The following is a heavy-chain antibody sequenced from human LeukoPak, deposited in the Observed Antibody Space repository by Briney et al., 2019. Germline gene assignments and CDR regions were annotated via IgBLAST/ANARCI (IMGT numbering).Heavy chain of an antibody. D-gene: IGHD6-19*01. CDR3: ARDSLPMAVTGPFDH. V-gene: IGHV3-33*01. J-gene: IGHJ4*02. CDR2: IWFDGSNI. CDR1: GFNFSSYG. Sequence: GGSLRLSCAASGFNFSSYGMHWVRQAPGKGLEWVTSIWFDGSNIHYADSVKGRVIVSRDNSKSALYLQMNSLRAEDTAIYYCARDSLPMAVTGPFDHWGQGALVTVSS.